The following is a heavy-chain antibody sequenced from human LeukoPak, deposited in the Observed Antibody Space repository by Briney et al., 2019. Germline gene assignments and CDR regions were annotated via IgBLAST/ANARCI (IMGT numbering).Heavy chain of an antibody. D-gene: IGHD6-13*01. CDR2: INPNSGGT. Sequence: GASVKVSCKASGYTFTGYYMHWVRQAPGQGLEWMGWINPNSGGTNYAQKFQGRVTMTRDTSISTAYMELSRLRSDDTAVYYCARDQRGLAAAGSTYYYYGMDVWGQGTTVTVSS. V-gene: IGHV1-2*02. J-gene: IGHJ6*02. CDR1: GYTFTGYY. CDR3: ARDQRGLAAAGSTYYYYGMDV.